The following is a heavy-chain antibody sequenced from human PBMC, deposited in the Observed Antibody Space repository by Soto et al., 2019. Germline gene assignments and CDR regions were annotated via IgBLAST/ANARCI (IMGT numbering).Heavy chain of an antibody. CDR2: VSSDGGRI. Sequence: GAPLRLSCSASGFTFSSLSMHWVRKSRGKGLEYVSHVSSDGGRIYYADSVKGRFTISRDNSKNMLYLQMSSLRPDDSAVYYYVKSRGGANDDFFDWGQGTRVTAPQ. V-gene: IGHV3-64D*06. D-gene: IGHD2-21*01. CDR1: GFTFSSLS. J-gene: IGHJ4*02. CDR3: VKSRGGANDDFFD.